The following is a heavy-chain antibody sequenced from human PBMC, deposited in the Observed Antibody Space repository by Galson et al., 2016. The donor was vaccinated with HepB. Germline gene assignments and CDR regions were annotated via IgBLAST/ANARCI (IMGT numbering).Heavy chain of an antibody. CDR1: GFNFTNYW. J-gene: IGHJ3*02. D-gene: IGHD2-21*01. Sequence: QSGAEVKKPGEALRISCKGSGFNFTNYWIDWVRQMPGKGLEWMGIIYPGDSDATYSPSFQGQVFISVDKSLSTAYLQWSSLKASDNAIYYCARHLHCGEFYFENRGSVDALDIWGQGTMVTVS. CDR2: IYPGDSDA. V-gene: IGHV5-51*01. CDR3: ARHLHCGEFYFENRGSVDALDI.